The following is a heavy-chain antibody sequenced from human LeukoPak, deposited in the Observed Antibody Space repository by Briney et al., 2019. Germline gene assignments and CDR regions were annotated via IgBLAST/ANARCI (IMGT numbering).Heavy chain of an antibody. V-gene: IGHV4-34*01. CDR2: INHSGST. Sequence: PSETLSLTCAVYGGSFSGYYWSWIRQPPGKGLEWIGEINHSGSTNYNPSLKSRVTISVDTSKNQFSLKLTFVTAADTAVYYCTRGPYGATLGYWGQGTLVTVSS. J-gene: IGHJ4*02. CDR3: TRGPYGATLGY. D-gene: IGHD1-26*01. CDR1: GGSFSGYY.